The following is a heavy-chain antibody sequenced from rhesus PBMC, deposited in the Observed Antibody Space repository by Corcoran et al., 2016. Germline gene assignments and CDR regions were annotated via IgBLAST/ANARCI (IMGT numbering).Heavy chain of an antibody. V-gene: IGHV4-73*01. CDR3: AGDRGTGTTKGLDF. D-gene: IGHD1-26*01. CDR2: IYGSRART. CDR1: GGSISGYYY. J-gene: IGHJ3*01. Sequence: QVQLQQWGEGLVKPSETLSLTCAVYGGSISGYYYWSWIRQPPGKGLEWIGYIYGSRARTNYNASLKNRVNISKDTSKSQFSLKLSSVTAADTAVYYCAGDRGTGTTKGLDFWGQGLRVTVSS.